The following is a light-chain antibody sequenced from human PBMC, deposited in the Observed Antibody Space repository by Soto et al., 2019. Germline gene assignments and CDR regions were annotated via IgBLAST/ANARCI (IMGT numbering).Light chain of an antibody. CDR3: QQYNTYSWT. CDR1: QSMSSW. V-gene: IGKV1-5*03. CDR2: KAS. J-gene: IGKJ1*01. Sequence: DIQMTQSPSTLSASVGDRVTITCRASQSMSSWLAWYQQKPGKAPKILIYKASSLESGVPSRFSGSGSGTEFTLTIRRLQPDDFATDYCQQYNTYSWTCGQGTKVEIK.